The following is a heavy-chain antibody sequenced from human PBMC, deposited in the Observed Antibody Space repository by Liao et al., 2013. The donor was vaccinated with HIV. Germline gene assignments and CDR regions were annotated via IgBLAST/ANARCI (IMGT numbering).Heavy chain of an antibody. CDR1: GASIINGSTY. D-gene: IGHD1-26*01. V-gene: IGHV4-61*02. CDR2: IYTSGNT. J-gene: IGHJ4*02. CDR3: ARDLSYSGYVDY. Sequence: QVQLQESGPGLVKPSQTLSLTCTVSGASIINGSTYWSWIRQPAGKGLEWIGRIYTSGNTNYNTSLKRRVTISLDSSKNQLSLILTSVTAADTAVYFCARDLSYSGYVDYWGQGTLVTVSS.